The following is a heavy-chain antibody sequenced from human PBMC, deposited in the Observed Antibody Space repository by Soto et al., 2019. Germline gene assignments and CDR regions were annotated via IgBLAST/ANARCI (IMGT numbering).Heavy chain of an antibody. V-gene: IGHV1-69*01. CDR1: GGTFSSYA. CDR3: ARGGYSGYTDDYYYGMDV. Sequence: QVQLVQSGAEVKKPGSSVKVSCKASGGTFSSYAISWVRQAPGQGLEWMGGIIPIFGTANYAQKFQGRVTITADESTSTAYMELSSLRSEDTAVYYWARGGYSGYTDDYYYGMDVWGQGTTVTVSS. J-gene: IGHJ6*02. CDR2: IIPIFGTA. D-gene: IGHD5-12*01.